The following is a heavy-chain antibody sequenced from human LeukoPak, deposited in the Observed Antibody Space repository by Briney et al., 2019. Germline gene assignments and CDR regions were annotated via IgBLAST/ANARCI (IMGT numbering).Heavy chain of an antibody. CDR2: IYHSGST. CDR1: GGSISSYY. CDR3: ARVGGSYFGYYYYYMDV. J-gene: IGHJ6*03. V-gene: IGHV4-38-2*02. Sequence: ETLSLTCTVSGGSISSYYWSWIRQPPGKGLEWIGSIYHSGSTYYNPSLKSRVTISVDTSKNQFSLKLSSVTAADTAVYYCARVGGSYFGYYYYYMDVWGKGTTVTVSS. D-gene: IGHD1-26*01.